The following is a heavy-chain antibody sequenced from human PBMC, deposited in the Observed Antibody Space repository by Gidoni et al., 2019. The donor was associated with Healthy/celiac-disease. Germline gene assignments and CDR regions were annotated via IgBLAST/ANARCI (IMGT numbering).Heavy chain of an antibody. CDR1: GFTFSSYW. Sequence: EVQLVESGGGLVQPGGSLRLSCAASGFTFSSYWMSWVRQAPGKGLEWVANIKQDGSEKYYVDSVKGRFTISRDNAKNSLYLQMNSLRAEDTAVYYCAREIGYCSSTSCEKDYWGQGTLVTVSS. D-gene: IGHD2-2*01. CDR2: IKQDGSEK. V-gene: IGHV3-7*04. CDR3: AREIGYCSSTSCEKDY. J-gene: IGHJ4*02.